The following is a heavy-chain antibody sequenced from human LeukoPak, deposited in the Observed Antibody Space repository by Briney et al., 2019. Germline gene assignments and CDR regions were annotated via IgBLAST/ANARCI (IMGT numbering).Heavy chain of an antibody. V-gene: IGHV3-30*04. Sequence: GGSLRLSCAASGFTFSSYAMHWVRQAPGKGLEWVAVISYDGSNKYYADSMKGRFTISRDNSKNTLYLQMNSLRAEDTAVYYCARDLSYGYDDYWGQGTLVTVSS. CDR1: GFTFSSYA. J-gene: IGHJ4*02. D-gene: IGHD5-18*01. CDR3: ARDLSYGYDDY. CDR2: ISYDGSNK.